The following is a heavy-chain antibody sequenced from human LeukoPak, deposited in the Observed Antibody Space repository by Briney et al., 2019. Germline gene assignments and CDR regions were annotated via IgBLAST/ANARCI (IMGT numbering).Heavy chain of an antibody. CDR2: ISGSGGST. V-gene: IGHV3-23*01. CDR3: AKNPAPQWLLYYYYYYMDV. J-gene: IGHJ6*03. CDR1: GFTFSSYA. Sequence: PGGSLRLSRAASGFTFSSYAMSWVRQAPGKGLEWVSAISGSGGSTYYADSVKGRFTISRDNSKNTLYLQMNSLRAEDTAVYYCAKNPAPQWLLYYYYYYMDVWGKGTMVTVSS. D-gene: IGHD3-22*01.